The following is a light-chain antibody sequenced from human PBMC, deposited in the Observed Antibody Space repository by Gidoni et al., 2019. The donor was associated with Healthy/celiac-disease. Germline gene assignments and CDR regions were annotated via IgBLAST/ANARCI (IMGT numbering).Light chain of an antibody. CDR3: AAWDDSLNGYV. CDR1: SSNIRSNT. J-gene: IGLJ1*01. CDR2: SNN. Sequence: QSVLTQPPSASGTPGQRVTISCSGSSSNIRSNTVNWYQQLPGTAPNLLIYSNNQRPSGVPARFSSSKSGTSASLAISGLQSEDEADYYCAAWDDSLNGYVFGTGTKVTVL. V-gene: IGLV1-44*01.